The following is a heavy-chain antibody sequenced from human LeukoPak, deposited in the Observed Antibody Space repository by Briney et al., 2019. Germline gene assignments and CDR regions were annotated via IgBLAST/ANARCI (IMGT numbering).Heavy chain of an antibody. J-gene: IGHJ5*02. V-gene: IGHV4-38-2*02. CDR1: GYSISSGYY. CDR3: ARRPMLRYFDWLPRFGFDP. Sequence: SETLSLTCTVSGYSISSGYYWGWIRQPPGKGLEWIGSIYHSGSTYYNPSLKSRVTISVGTSKNQFSLKLSSVTAADTAVYYCARRPMLRYFDWLPRFGFDPWGQGTLVTVSS. D-gene: IGHD3-9*01. CDR2: IYHSGST.